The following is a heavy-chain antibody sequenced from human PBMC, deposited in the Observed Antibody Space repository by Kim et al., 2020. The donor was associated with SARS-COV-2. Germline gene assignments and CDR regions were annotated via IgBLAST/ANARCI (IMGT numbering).Heavy chain of an antibody. Sequence: GGSLRLSCAASGFTFSSYGMSWVRQAPGKGLEWVANIKQDGSEKYYVDSVKGRFTISRDNAENSLYLEMNSLRAEDTAMYYCARACRVMGGCYYF. J-gene: IGHJ2*01. D-gene: IGHD2-21*01. CDR1: GFTFSSYG. CDR3: ARACRVMGGCYYF. V-gene: IGHV3-7*01. CDR2: IKQDGSEK.